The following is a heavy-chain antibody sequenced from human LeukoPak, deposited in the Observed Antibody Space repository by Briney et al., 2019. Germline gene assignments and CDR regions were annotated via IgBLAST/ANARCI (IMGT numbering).Heavy chain of an antibody. CDR3: ARELGYYGSGDY. CDR1: GFTFSCYS. D-gene: IGHD3-10*01. CDR2: ISSSSSYI. Sequence: GWSLRLSCAASGFTFSCYSMNWVRQAPGKGLEWVSSISSSSSYIYYADSVKGRFTISRDNAKNSLYLQMNSLRAEDTAVYYCARELGYYGSGDYWGQGTLVTVSS. J-gene: IGHJ4*02. V-gene: IGHV3-21*01.